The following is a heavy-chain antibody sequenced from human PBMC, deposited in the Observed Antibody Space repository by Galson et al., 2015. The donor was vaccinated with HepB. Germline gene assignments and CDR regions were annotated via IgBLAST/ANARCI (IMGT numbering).Heavy chain of an antibody. CDR3: VRLQDDSEGFYLYFDL. V-gene: IGHV1-2*02. J-gene: IGHJ2*01. Sequence: SVKVSCEASGYTFTGNYIHWVRQAPGQGLEWLAWVNPRSGATNYAQKFQGRVTLTRDTSINTAYMELSSLRSDDTAVYYCVRLQDDSEGFYLYFDLWGRGTLVTVSS. CDR1: GYTFTGNY. CDR2: VNPRSGAT. D-gene: IGHD5-24*01.